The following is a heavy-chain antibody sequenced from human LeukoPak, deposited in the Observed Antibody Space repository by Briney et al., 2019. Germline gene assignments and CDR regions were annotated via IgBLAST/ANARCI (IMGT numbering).Heavy chain of an antibody. D-gene: IGHD2-15*01. CDR2: ISGIGGST. Sequence: GGSLRLSCAASGFTFSSYAMSWVRQAPGKGLEWVSAISGIGGSTYYADSVKGRFTISRDNSKNTLYLQMNSLRAEDTAVYYCAKDQTRRYCSGGSCPGDWFDPWGQGTLVTVSS. J-gene: IGHJ5*02. V-gene: IGHV3-23*01. CDR1: GFTFSSYA. CDR3: AKDQTRRYCSGGSCPGDWFDP.